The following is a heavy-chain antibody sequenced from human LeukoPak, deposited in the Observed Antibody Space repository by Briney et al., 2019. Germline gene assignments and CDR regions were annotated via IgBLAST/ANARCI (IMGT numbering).Heavy chain of an antibody. Sequence: GGSLRLSCAASGFTFSSYAMSWVRQAPGKGLEWVSAISGSGGSTYYADSVKGRFTISRDNSKNTLYLQMDSLRAEDTAVYYCAKDRSLNDYGDFFDYWGQGTLVTVSS. V-gene: IGHV3-23*01. CDR1: GFTFSSYA. J-gene: IGHJ4*02. CDR2: ISGSGGST. CDR3: AKDRSLNDYGDFFDY. D-gene: IGHD4-17*01.